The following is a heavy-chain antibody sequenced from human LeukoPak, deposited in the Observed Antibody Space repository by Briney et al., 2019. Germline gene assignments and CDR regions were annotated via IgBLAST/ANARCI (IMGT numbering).Heavy chain of an antibody. CDR3: ATSSGAPGNM. D-gene: IGHD2-8*02. CDR2: INQDGSVI. J-gene: IGHJ4*02. V-gene: IGHV3-7*01. CDR1: GVYW. Sequence: GGSMRLSCAVSGVYWMSWIRQAPGTGLEWVANINQDGSVIYYVDSVKGRFTISRDNAKNSLYLQMNSLRAEDTGVYYCATSSGAPGNMWGQGTLVTVSS.